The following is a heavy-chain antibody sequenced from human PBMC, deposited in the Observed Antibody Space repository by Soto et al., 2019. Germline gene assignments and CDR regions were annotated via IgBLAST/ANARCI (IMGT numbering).Heavy chain of an antibody. CDR2: ISYAGSNK. Sequence: QVQLVKSGGGVGQPGRSLRLSCAASGFTFSSYAMHWVRQAPGKGLEWVAVISYAGSNKYYADSVQGRFTISRDNSKNTLYLQMNSLRAEDTAVYYCAIPLAFPEGDGGSYCDYLGQGTLVTVSS. D-gene: IGHD1-26*01. V-gene: IGHV3-30-3*01. CDR3: AIPLAFPEGDGGSYCDY. CDR1: GFTFSSYA. J-gene: IGHJ4*02.